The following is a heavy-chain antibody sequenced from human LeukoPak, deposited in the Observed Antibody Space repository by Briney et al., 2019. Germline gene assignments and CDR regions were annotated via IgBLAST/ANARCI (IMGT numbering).Heavy chain of an antibody. Sequence: PGGSLRLSCAASGFTFSSFGMHWVRQAPGKGLEWVALIWYDGNNKYYADSVKGRITISRDNSKNTLYLQMNSLRAEDTAMYYCAKDDDYGPGSPPGDWGQGTLVTVSS. J-gene: IGHJ4*02. CDR3: AKDDDYGPGSPPGD. V-gene: IGHV3-33*06. CDR1: GFTFSSFG. CDR2: IWYDGNNK. D-gene: IGHD3-10*01.